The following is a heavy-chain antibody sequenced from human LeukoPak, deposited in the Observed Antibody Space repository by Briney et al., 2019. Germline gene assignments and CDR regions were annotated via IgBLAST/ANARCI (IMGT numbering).Heavy chain of an antibody. CDR3: ARDLSDSSGYLYY. V-gene: IGHV3-33*01. J-gene: IGHJ4*02. CDR1: GFTFSSYG. CDR2: IWYDGSNK. D-gene: IGHD3-22*01. Sequence: GRSPRLSCAASGFTFSSYGMHWVRQAPGKGLEWVAVIWYDGSNKYYADSVKGRFTISRDNSKNTLYLQMNSLRAEDTAVYYCARDLSDSSGYLYYWGQGTLVTVSS.